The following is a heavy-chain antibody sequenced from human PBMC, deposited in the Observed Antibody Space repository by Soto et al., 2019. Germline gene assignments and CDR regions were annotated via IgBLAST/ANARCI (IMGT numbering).Heavy chain of an antibody. CDR3: VRVAYGDLGG. V-gene: IGHV3-74*01. CDR2: IKSDGSDT. Sequence: EVQLVESGGGLVQPGGSLRLSCAASGFTFSSYWMHWVRQAPGKGLVWVSRIKSDGSDTSYADSVKGRFTISRDNAKNTLYLQMSSLRAQDTAVYYCVRVAYGDLGGWDQGTLVTVSS. D-gene: IGHD4-17*01. J-gene: IGHJ1*01. CDR1: GFTFSSYW.